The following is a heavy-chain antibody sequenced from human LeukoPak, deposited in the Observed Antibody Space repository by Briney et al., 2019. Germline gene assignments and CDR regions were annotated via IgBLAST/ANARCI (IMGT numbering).Heavy chain of an antibody. CDR3: AKSNGYGLVDI. D-gene: IGHD3-10*01. J-gene: IGHJ3*02. CDR1: GGSISNYY. CDR2: IYSSGST. V-gene: IGHV4-4*07. Sequence: SETLSLTCIVSGGSISNYYWSWIRQPAGKGLEWIGRIYSSGSTNYNPSLKSRVTMSVDTSKNQFSLKLNSVTAADTAVYYCAKSNGYGLVDIWGQGTMVTVSS.